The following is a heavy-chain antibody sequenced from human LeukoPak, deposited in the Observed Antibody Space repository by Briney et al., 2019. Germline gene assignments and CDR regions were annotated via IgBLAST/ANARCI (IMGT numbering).Heavy chain of an antibody. D-gene: IGHD2-15*01. V-gene: IGHV3-74*01. CDR1: GFTFSSYW. CDR2: INSDGSST. CDR3: TRDTLYCSGGYCYHDI. Sequence: GGSLRLSCAACGFTFSSYWMHWVRQAPGKGLVWVSRINSDGSSTSYADSVKGRFTISRDNAKNTVYLQMNSLRAEDTAVYYCTRDTLYCSGGYCYHDIWGQGTMVTVSS. J-gene: IGHJ3*02.